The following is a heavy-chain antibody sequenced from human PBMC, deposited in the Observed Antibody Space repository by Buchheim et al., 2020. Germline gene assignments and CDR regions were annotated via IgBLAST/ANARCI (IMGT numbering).Heavy chain of an antibody. CDR1: GFTFSSYW. V-gene: IGHV3-7*01. D-gene: IGHD3-3*01. CDR2: IKQDGSEK. Sequence: EVQLVESGGGLVQPGGSVRLSCAASGFTFSSYWMTWVRQAPGKGLEWVANIKQDGSEKHYVDSVKGRFTISRDNAKNALYLQMNSLRAEDTAVYYCARDYNFWSGYLAYWGQGTL. CDR3: ARDYNFWSGYLAY. J-gene: IGHJ4*02.